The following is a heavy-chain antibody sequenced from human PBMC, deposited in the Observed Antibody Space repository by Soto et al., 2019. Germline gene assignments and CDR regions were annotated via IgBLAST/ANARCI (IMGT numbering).Heavy chain of an antibody. J-gene: IGHJ4*02. D-gene: IGHD6-19*01. V-gene: IGHV1-18*01. CDR2: MTAYSGNT. Sequence: ASVKVSCKASGYTFTSYGISWVRQAPGQGLEWMGWMTAYSGNTDYAQKFQGRVTMTTNTSTSTAYMELSSLRSEDTAVYYCARGIAVAPDYWGQGTLVTVSS. CDR3: ARGIAVAPDY. CDR1: GYTFTSYG.